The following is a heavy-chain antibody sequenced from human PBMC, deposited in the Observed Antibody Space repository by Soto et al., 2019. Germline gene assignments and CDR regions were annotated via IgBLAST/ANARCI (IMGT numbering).Heavy chain of an antibody. Sequence: SETLSLTCTVSVGSISSYYWSWIRQPAGKGLEWIGRIYTSGSTNYNPSLKSRVTMSVDTSKNQFSLKLSSVTAADTAVYYCARSPLTYNWNYASVLYFDYWGQGTLVTVSS. J-gene: IGHJ4*02. CDR2: IYTSGST. D-gene: IGHD1-7*01. V-gene: IGHV4-4*07. CDR3: ARSPLTYNWNYASVLYFDY. CDR1: VGSISSYY.